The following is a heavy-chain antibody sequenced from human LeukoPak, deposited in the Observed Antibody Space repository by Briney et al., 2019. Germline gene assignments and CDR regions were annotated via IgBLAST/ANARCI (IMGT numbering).Heavy chain of an antibody. D-gene: IGHD3-9*01. CDR2: IRTSAEGANYA. CDR3: ASDQRYAFDY. Sequence: PGGSLRLSCATSGFSFTDYPMNWVPQAPGKGLEWVSNIRTSAEGANYAYYADSVKGRVTIPRDDAKNTLYLHMNSLRDDDTAVYYCASDQRYAFDYWGQGILVTVSS. J-gene: IGHJ4*02. V-gene: IGHV3-48*02. CDR1: GFSFTDYP.